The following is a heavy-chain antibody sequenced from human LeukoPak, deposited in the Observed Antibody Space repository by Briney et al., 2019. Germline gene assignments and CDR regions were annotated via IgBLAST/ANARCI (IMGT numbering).Heavy chain of an antibody. V-gene: IGHV4-59*08. CDR2: IYYSGST. D-gene: IGHD2-15*01. Sequence: PSETLSLTCTVSGDSISSSYWSWIRQPPGKGLEWIGYIYYSGSTKYNPSLKSRVIISVDPAKKQFSLKLNSVTAADTAMYYCARHGGGQAPVDWGQGTLVTVSS. CDR1: GDSISSSY. J-gene: IGHJ4*02. CDR3: ARHGGGQAPVD.